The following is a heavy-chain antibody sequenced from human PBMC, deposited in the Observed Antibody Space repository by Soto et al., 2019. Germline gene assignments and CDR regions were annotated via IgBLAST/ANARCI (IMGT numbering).Heavy chain of an antibody. CDR3: ARQGGGYCGGDCYSQVDAFEI. V-gene: IGHV1-69*06. D-gene: IGHD2-21*02. CDR1: GGTFSSYA. CDR2: IIPIFGTA. J-gene: IGHJ3*02. Sequence: QVQLVQSGAEVKKPGSSVKVSCKASGGTFSSYAISWVRQAPGQGLEWMGGIIPIFGTANYAQKSQGRVTITADKSTSTAHMEMGSLRSEDTAVCYCARQGGGYCGGDCYSQVDAFEISGQGTMVAVAS.